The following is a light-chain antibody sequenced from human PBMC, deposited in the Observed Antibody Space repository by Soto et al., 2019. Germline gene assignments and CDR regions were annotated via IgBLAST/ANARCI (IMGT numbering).Light chain of an antibody. CDR3: QSYDSSLSGSV. V-gene: IGLV1-40*01. J-gene: IGLJ2*01. CDR1: SSNIGAGYV. CDR2: GNS. Sequence: QSVLTQPPSVSGAPGQRVTISCTGSSSNIGAGYVVHWYQQLPGTAPKLLIYGNSNRPSGVPDRFSGSKFGTSASLAITGLQAEDEADYYCQSYDSSLSGSVFGGGTKLTVL.